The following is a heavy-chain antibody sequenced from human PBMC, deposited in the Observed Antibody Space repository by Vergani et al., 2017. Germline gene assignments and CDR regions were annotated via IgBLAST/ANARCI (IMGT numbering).Heavy chain of an antibody. Sequence: QVQLVESAGGVVQPGGSLRLSCAAPGYTFSNFGMHWIRQAPGKGLEWLAYIGKDGINTRYRDAVKGRCTFSRDNSKDILYLQMDSLRSEDTALYYCAKYLRDSTDGLPDSWGPGTLVIVSS. V-gene: IGHV3-30*02. CDR2: IGKDGINT. D-gene: IGHD2-21*02. CDR1: GYTFSNFG. CDR3: AKYLRDSTDGLPDS. J-gene: IGHJ4*02.